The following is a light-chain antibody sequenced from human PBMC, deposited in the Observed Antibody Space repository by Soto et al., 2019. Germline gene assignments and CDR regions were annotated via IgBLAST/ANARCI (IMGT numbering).Light chain of an antibody. Sequence: QSVLTQPPSASGSPRQSVTISCTGTSSDVAAYNYVSWYQQHPGKAPKLLIYEVSERPSGVPDRFSGSKSANTASLTVSGLQAEDEADYYCSSYAGNNNLVFGGGTQLTVL. J-gene: IGLJ2*01. CDR2: EVS. V-gene: IGLV2-8*01. CDR3: SSYAGNNNLV. CDR1: SSDVAAYNY.